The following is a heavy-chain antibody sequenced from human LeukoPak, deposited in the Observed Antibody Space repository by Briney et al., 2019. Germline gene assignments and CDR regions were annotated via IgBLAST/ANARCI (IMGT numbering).Heavy chain of an antibody. V-gene: IGHV1-18*01. Sequence: GASVKVSCKASGYTFTSYGISWVRQAPGQGLEWMGWISAYNGNTNYAQKLQGRVTMTTDTSTSTAYMELRSLRSDDTAVYYCARIIYYGSGSPYLSWFDPWGQGTLVTVSS. CDR3: ARIIYYGSGSPYLSWFDP. J-gene: IGHJ5*02. CDR1: GYTFTSYG. D-gene: IGHD3-10*01. CDR2: ISAYNGNT.